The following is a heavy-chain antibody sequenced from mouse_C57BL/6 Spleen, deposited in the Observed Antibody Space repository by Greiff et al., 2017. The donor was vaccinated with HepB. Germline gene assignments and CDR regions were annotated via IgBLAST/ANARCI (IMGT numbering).Heavy chain of an antibody. CDR3: ARGRDGYGGYFDV. CDR2: ISSGGSYT. CDR1: GFTFSSYG. Sequence: EVKVVESGGDLVKPGGSLKLSCAASGFTFSSYGMSWVRQTPDKRLEWVATISSGGSYTYYPDSVKGRFTISRDNAKNTLYLQMSSLKSEDTARYYCARGRDGYGGYFDVWGTGTTVTVSS. V-gene: IGHV5-6*02. D-gene: IGHD2-2*01. J-gene: IGHJ1*03.